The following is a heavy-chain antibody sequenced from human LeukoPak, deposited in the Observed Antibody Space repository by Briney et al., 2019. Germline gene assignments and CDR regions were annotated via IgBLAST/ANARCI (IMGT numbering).Heavy chain of an antibody. D-gene: IGHD6-13*01. V-gene: IGHV4-39*07. CDR3: ARDARGQLGPNGMDV. J-gene: IGHJ6*02. CDR1: GGSISGSSYY. Sequence: PSETLSLTCTVSGGSISGSSYYWGWIRQPPGKGLEWIGSIYYSGSTYYNPSLKSRVTISVDTSKNQFSLKLSSVTAADTAVYYCARDARGQLGPNGMDVWGQGTTVTVSS. CDR2: IYYSGST.